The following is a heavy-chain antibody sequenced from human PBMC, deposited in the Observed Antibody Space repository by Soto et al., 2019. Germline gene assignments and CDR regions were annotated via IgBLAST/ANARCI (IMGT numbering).Heavy chain of an antibody. J-gene: IGHJ4*02. V-gene: IGHV3-30*18. CDR1: GFTFSSYG. D-gene: IGHD1-26*01. Sequence: QVQLVESGGGVVQPGRSLRLSCAASGFTFSSYGMHWVRQAPGKGLEWVAVISYDGSNKYYADSVKGRFTISRDNSKNTLYLQMNSLRAEDTAVYYCAKDLDRLVGALDYWGQGTLVTVSS. CDR3: AKDLDRLVGALDY. CDR2: ISYDGSNK.